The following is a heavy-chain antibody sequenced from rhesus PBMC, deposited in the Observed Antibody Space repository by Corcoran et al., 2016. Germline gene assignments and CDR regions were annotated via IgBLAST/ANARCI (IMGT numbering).Heavy chain of an antibody. Sequence: QVQLQESGPGLVQPSETLSLTCAVSGGSLSSSHWCSWIRQPPGKGLEWIGNIGGSSGSTYYNPSLKSRVTISKDTSKNQFSLKLSSVTAADTAVYYCARHGATGVAGMDSWGQGVVVTVSS. J-gene: IGHJ6*01. CDR1: GGSLSSSHW. CDR3: ARHGATGVAGMDS. D-gene: IGHD1-1-1*01. V-gene: IGHV4-65*02. CDR2: IGGSSGST.